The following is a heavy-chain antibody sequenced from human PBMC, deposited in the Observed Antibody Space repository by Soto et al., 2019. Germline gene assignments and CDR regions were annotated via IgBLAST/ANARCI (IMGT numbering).Heavy chain of an antibody. CDR3: ARGLFSENYYSGGWYYFYS. J-gene: IGHJ4*02. CDR2: INHSGST. CDR1: GGSFSGYS. V-gene: IGHV4-34*01. D-gene: IGHD1-26*01. Sequence: QVQLQQWGAGLLKPSETLSLTCAVYGGSFSGYSWTWIRQSPGKGLEWIGQINHSGSTHSNPSLKRRVTISLVTSKNQFSLELTSVTAADTAVYYCARGLFSENYYSGGWYYFYSWGQGTLVPVSS.